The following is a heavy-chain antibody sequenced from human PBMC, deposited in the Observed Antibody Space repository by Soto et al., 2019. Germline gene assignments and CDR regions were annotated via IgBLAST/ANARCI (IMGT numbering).Heavy chain of an antibody. J-gene: IGHJ4*02. D-gene: IGHD3-22*01. CDR2: INPSDGNR. CDR3: ARDRLRGYDSSGFYS. CDR1: GYRFSLYG. Sequence: ASAKVSGKDCGYRFSLYGINCVRQAPGQGLEWMGWINPSDGNRNFAQKFEDRVTMTTATSTNTVFLELRSLKSDDTAIYYCARDRLRGYDSSGFYSWGQGTMVTVSS. V-gene: IGHV1-18*01.